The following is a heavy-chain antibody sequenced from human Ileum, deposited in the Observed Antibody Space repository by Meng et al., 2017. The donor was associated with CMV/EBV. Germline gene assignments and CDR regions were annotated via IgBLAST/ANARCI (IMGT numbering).Heavy chain of an antibody. CDR2: IFFSGNT. V-gene: IGHV4-30-4*08. Sequence: HVQLEDAGPGLVKPAQTLSLSCTVSGASISSCDYYWSWIRQPPGKGLEWIGYIFFSGNTYYNPSLNNRVIISIDTPRNQFSLKVDSVTAADTAVYYCARFRIAALGNLFDPWGHGTLVTVSS. CDR3: ARFRIAALGNLFDP. D-gene: IGHD6-13*01. J-gene: IGHJ5*02. CDR1: GASISSCDYY.